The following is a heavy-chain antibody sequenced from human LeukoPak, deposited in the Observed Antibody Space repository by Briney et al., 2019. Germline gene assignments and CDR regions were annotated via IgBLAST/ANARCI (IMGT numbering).Heavy chain of an antibody. Sequence: GGSLRLSCAASGFIFNTYVMHWVRQAPGKGLEWLAFIRYDGSNKNYADSVRGRFTISRDNTKNSLYLQMNSLRAEDTAVYYCAKDGGSDPDSFDIWGQGTMVTVSS. D-gene: IGHD2-15*01. V-gene: IGHV3-30*02. CDR2: IRYDGSNK. CDR1: GFIFNTYV. CDR3: AKDGGSDPDSFDI. J-gene: IGHJ3*02.